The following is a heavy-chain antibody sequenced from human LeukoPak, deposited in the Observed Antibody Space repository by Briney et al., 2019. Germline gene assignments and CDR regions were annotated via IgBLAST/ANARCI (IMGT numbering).Heavy chain of an antibody. D-gene: IGHD2-15*01. V-gene: IGHV1-3*01. CDR1: GYTFTSYA. J-gene: IGHJ4*02. Sequence: ASVKVSCKASGYTFTSYAMHWVRQAPGQRLEWMGWINAGNGNTKYSQKFQGRVTITRDTSASTAYMELSRLRSDDTAVYYCARTPNCSGGSCYYLDYWGQGTLVTVSS. CDR3: ARTPNCSGGSCYYLDY. CDR2: INAGNGNT.